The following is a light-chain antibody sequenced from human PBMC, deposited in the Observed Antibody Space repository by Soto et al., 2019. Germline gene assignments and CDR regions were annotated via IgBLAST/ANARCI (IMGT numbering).Light chain of an antibody. Sequence: EIVMTQSPATLSVSPGERATLSCRVSQSVSSNLAWYQQKPGQAPRLLIYDASTRATGIPARFSGSGSGTEFTLTISSLQSEDFAVYYCQQYNSWPLTFGGGTKVEIK. CDR3: QQYNSWPLT. CDR2: DAS. CDR1: QSVSSN. V-gene: IGKV3-15*01. J-gene: IGKJ4*01.